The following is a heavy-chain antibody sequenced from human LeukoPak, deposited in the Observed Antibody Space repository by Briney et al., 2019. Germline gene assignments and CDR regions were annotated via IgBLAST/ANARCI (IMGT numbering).Heavy chain of an antibody. V-gene: IGHV3-53*01. CDR2: IYSGGST. Sequence: GGSLRVSCAASGFTVSSNYMSWVRQAPGKGLEWVSSIYSGGSTYYADSVKGRFTISRDSSKNTLYLQMSSLRAEDTAVYYCARGYNWNDRGAFDIWGQGTMVTVSS. CDR3: ARGYNWNDRGAFDI. J-gene: IGHJ3*02. CDR1: GFTVSSNY. D-gene: IGHD1-1*01.